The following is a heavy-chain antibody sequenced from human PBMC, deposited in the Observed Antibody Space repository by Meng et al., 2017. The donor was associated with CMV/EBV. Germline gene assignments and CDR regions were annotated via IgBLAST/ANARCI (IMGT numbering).Heavy chain of an antibody. CDR1: GFTFSDYY. CDR2: INQDGSER. V-gene: IGHV3-7*01. CDR3: ARTKLFVVIPTGRNWYFDL. Sequence: GESLKISCAASGFTFSDYYMSWIRQAPGKGLEWVASINQDGSERYYVDSVKGRFTISRDNAKNSLFLQMNSLRAEDTAQYFCARTKLFVVIPTGRNWYFDLWGRGTLVTVSS. J-gene: IGHJ2*01. D-gene: IGHD2-2*01.